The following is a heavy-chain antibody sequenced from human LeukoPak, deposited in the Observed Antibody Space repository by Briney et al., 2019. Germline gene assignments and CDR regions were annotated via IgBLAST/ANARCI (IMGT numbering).Heavy chain of an antibody. CDR2: IRYDGSNK. CDR3: AKGGIAAAAPFDY. J-gene: IGHJ4*02. CDR1: GFTFSNYG. D-gene: IGHD6-13*01. Sequence: GGSLRLSCAASGFTFSNYGMHWVRQAPGKGLEWVTFIRYDGSNKYCADSVKGRFTISRDNSKNTLYLQMNSLRAEDTAVYYCAKGGIAAAAPFDYWGQGTLVTVSS. V-gene: IGHV3-30*02.